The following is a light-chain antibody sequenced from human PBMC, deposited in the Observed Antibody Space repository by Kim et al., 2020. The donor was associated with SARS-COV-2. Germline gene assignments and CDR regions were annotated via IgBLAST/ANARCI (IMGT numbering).Light chain of an antibody. J-gene: IGLJ1*01. V-gene: IGLV3-1*01. Sequence: VYPGETASITCSGYKLGERYASWYQQKPGQSPVVVIYQNNKRPTGIPERFSGSNSGNTATLTISGTQAMDEADYYCQAWDSSTYYVFGTGTKVTVL. CDR1: KLGERY. CDR3: QAWDSSTYYV. CDR2: QNN.